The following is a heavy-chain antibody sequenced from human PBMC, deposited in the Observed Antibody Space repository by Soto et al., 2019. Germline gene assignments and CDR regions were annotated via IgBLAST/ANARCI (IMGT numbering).Heavy chain of an antibody. CDR2: ISFDGSNK. D-gene: IGHD6-19*01. CDR1: GFTFNYYP. J-gene: IGHJ6*02. CDR3: ARLPGALVAVLYIYPLDGREAMSDVDV. Sequence: QMQLVESGGGVVQPGESLRLSCAASGFTFNYYPMHWVRQTPGKGLEWVAVISFDGSNKFYADSVKGRFTVSRDNSMNLLYLHLYSLSPEDAAVYYCARLPGALVAVLYIYPLDGREAMSDVDVWGQGTTVSVSS. V-gene: IGHV3-30-3*01.